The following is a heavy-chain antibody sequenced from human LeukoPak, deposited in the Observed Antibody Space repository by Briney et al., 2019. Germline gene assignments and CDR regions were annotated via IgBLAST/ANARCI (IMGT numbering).Heavy chain of an antibody. V-gene: IGHV4-4*02. CDR1: GGSISSSNW. D-gene: IGHD1-14*01. Sequence: SETLSLTCAVSGGSISSSNWWSWVRQPPGKGLEWIGEIYHSGSTNYKPSLKSRVTISVDKSKNQFSLKLSSVTAADTAVYYCARERTSVAEYFQHWGQGTLVTVSS. J-gene: IGHJ1*01. CDR3: ARERTSVAEYFQH. CDR2: IYHSGST.